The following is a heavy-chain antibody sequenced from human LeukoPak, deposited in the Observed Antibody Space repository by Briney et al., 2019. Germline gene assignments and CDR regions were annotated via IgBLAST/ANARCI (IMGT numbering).Heavy chain of an antibody. J-gene: IGHJ5*02. Sequence: SETLSLTCTVSGDSFTSVTDYWAWIRQPPGKGLEWIATGDCGGTYYNPSLESRVTVSLDTSKNQFSLKLSSVTAADTAIYYCARRGVAAIFDPWGQGTLVTVSS. CDR3: ARRGVAAIFDP. D-gene: IGHD3-10*01. CDR1: GDSFTSVTDY. V-gene: IGHV4-39*07. CDR2: GDCGGT.